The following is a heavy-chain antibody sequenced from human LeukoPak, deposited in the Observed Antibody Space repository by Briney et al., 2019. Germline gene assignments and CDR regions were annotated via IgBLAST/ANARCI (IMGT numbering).Heavy chain of an antibody. D-gene: IGHD4-17*01. J-gene: IGHJ2*01. CDR2: IYYSGST. Sequence: PSETLSLTCTVSGYSISSGYYWSWIRQPPGKGLEWIGYIYYSGSTNYNPSLKSRVTISVDTSKNQFSLKLSSVTAADTAVYYCARDPKTTAYFDLWGRGTLVTVSS. V-gene: IGHV4-61*01. CDR3: ARDPKTTAYFDL. CDR1: GYSISSGYY.